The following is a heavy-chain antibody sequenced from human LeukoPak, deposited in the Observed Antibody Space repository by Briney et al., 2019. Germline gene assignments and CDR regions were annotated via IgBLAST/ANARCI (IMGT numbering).Heavy chain of an antibody. CDR1: GFIFSDYY. Sequence: GGSLRLSCAASGFIFSDYYMSWIRQAPGKGLEWISYISSSGSTIYYADSVKGRFTISRDNAKNSLYLQINSLRAEDTAVYYCARGGSYYDSYEVYAFDIWGQGTMVTVSS. J-gene: IGHJ3*02. D-gene: IGHD3-22*01. CDR2: ISSSGSTI. CDR3: ARGGSYYDSYEVYAFDI. V-gene: IGHV3-11*01.